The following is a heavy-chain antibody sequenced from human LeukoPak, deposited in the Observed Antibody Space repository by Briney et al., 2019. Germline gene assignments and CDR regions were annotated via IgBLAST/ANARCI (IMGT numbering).Heavy chain of an antibody. CDR3: AKRAGESSAWAHFDY. D-gene: IGHD6-19*01. V-gene: IGHV3-21*01. CDR2: ISRSFNT. CDR1: GFIFSTYS. J-gene: IGHJ4*02. Sequence: GGSLRLSCEASGFIFSTYSMIWVRQAPGKGLEWLSSISRSFNTHYADSLKGRFTISRDNAKNSLYLQMNSLRAEDTAVYYCAKRAGESSAWAHFDYWGQGTLVTVSS.